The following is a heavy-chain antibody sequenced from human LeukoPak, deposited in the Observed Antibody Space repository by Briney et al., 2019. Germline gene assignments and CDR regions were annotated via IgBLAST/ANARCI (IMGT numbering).Heavy chain of an antibody. D-gene: IGHD6-19*01. V-gene: IGHV4-34*01. CDR3: ARGLPGYSSGWYLY. Sequence: PSETLSLTCAVYGGSFSGYYWSWIRQPPGKGLEWFGEINHSGSTNYNPSLKSRVTISVDTSKNQFSLKLSSVTAADTAVYYCARGLPGYSSGWYLYWGQGTLVTVSS. CDR1: GGSFSGYY. CDR2: INHSGST. J-gene: IGHJ4*02.